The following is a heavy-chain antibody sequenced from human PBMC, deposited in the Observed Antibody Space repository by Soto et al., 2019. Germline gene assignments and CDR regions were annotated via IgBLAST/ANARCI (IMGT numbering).Heavy chain of an antibody. CDR3: TKDTRYGDYEWGFDY. CDR1: GFTFSNFG. V-gene: IGHV3-30*18. J-gene: IGHJ4*02. CDR2: ISYDGNYL. Sequence: QVQLVESGGVVVQPGGSLRLSCVVSGFTFSNFGMHWVRQAPGKRLEWVAVISYDGNYLSYADSVRGRLTVSRDNSKNTLYLQMDSLTAEDTAVYYCTKDTRYGDYEWGFDYCGQGTRVTVTS. D-gene: IGHD4-17*01.